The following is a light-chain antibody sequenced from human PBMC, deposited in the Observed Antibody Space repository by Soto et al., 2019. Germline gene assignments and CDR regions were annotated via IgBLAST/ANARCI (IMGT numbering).Light chain of an antibody. V-gene: IGLV2-23*01. Sequence: QSALTQPASVSGSPGQSITISCTGTSSDGGSYNLVSWYQQHPGKAPKLMIYEGSKRPSGVSNRFSGSKSGNTASLTISGLQAEDEADYYCCSYAGSSTFKVVFGGGTKLTVL. CDR2: EGS. CDR3: CSYAGSSTFKVV. CDR1: SSDGGSYNL. J-gene: IGLJ2*01.